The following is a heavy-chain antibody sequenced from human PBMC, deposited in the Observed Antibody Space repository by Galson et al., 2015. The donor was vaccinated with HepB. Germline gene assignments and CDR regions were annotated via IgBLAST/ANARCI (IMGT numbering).Heavy chain of an antibody. V-gene: IGHV3-30*04. J-gene: IGHJ6*04. CDR2: ISYDGGNN. CDR3: SRDSRVCSGGSCHGYYYYYGMDV. D-gene: IGHD2-15*01. Sequence: SLRLSCAASGFTFSSYAMHWVRQAPGKGLEWVAVISYDGGNNNSADSVKGRFTISRDNSKNTLYLQMNGLRAEDTAVYYCSRDSRVCSGGSCHGYYYYYGMDVWGKGTAVTVSS. CDR1: GFTFSSYA.